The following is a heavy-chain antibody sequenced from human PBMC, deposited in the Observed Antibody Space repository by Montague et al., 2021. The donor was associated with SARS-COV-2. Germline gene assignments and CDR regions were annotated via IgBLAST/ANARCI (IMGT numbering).Heavy chain of an antibody. J-gene: IGHJ4*02. CDR3: ARGVYNRVIFVVSPRYYFDY. CDR2: INHSGST. D-gene: IGHD3-9*01. Sequence: SETLSLTCAVYGGSFSGYYWSWIRQPPGKGLEWIGEINHSGSTNHNPSLKSRVTISVDTSKTQFSLKMSSVTAADTATYYCARGVYNRVIFVVSPRYYFDYWGQGNMVAVSA. V-gene: IGHV4-34*01. CDR1: GGSFSGYY.